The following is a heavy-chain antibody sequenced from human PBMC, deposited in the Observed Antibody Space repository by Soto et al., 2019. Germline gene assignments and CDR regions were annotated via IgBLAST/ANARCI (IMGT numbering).Heavy chain of an antibody. V-gene: IGHV3-30*18. D-gene: IGHD6-13*01. J-gene: IGHJ6*02. CDR3: AKGPSRRSSSWYYYYYGMDV. Sequence: PGGSLRLSCATSGFTFLSYGLHWVRQAPGKGLEGVAVISYDGSNKYYADSVKGRFTISRDNSKNTLYLQMNSLRAEDTAVYYCAKGPSRRSSSWYYYYYGMDVWGQGTTVTVSS. CDR1: GFTFLSYG. CDR2: ISYDGSNK.